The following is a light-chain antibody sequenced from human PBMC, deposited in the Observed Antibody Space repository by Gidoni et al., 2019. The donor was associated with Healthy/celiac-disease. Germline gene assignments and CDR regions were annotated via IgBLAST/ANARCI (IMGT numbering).Light chain of an antibody. CDR2: DVS. CDR3: SSYTSSSTPFV. Sequence: QSALTQPASVSGSTGQSITISCTVTSSDVGGYNYVSWYQKHPGKAPKLMIYDVSNRPSGVSNRFSGSKSGNTASLTISGLQAEDEADYYCSSYTSSSTPFVFGTGTKVTVL. V-gene: IGLV2-14*03. J-gene: IGLJ1*01. CDR1: SSDVGGYNY.